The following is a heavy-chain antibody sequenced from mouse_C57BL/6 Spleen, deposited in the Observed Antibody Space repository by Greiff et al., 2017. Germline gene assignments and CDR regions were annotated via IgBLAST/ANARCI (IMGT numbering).Heavy chain of an antibody. Sequence: EVQLVESGGDLVKPGGSLKLSCAASGFTFSSYGMSWVRQTPDKRLEWVATISSGGSYTYYPDSVKGRFTISRDNAKNTLYLQMSSLKSEDTAMYYCARYDDGYYDAMGGGGQGVSVSV. V-gene: IGHV5-6*01. D-gene: IGHD2-3*01. CDR1: GFTFSSYG. J-gene: IGHJ4*01. CDR2: ISSGGSYT. CDR3: ARYDDGYYDAMGG.